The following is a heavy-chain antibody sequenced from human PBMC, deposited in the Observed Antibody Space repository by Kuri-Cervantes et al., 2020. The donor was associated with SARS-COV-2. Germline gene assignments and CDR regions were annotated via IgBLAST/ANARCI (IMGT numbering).Heavy chain of an antibody. D-gene: IGHD2-21*01. J-gene: IGHJ4*02. V-gene: IGHV3-21*04. CDR1: GFTFSSYA. Sequence: GESLKISCAASGFTFSSYAMHWVRQAPGKGLEWVSSISSSSSYIYYADSVKGRFTISRDNSKNTLYLQMNSLRAEDTAVYYCAKTPIVVVIAITYYFDYWGQGTLVTVSS. CDR3: AKTPIVVVIAITYYFDY. CDR2: ISSSSSYI.